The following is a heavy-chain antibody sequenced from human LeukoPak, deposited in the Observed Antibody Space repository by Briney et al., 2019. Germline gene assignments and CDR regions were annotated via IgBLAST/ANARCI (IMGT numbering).Heavy chain of an antibody. CDR2: IYYSGST. Sequence: SETLSLTCTVSGGSISSGDYYWSWIRQPPGKGLEWIGYIYYSGSTYYNPSLKSRVTISVDTSKNQFSLKLSSVTAADTAVHYCARPFIVATTDAFDIWGQGTMVTVSS. J-gene: IGHJ3*02. CDR3: ARPFIVATTDAFDI. D-gene: IGHD5-12*01. V-gene: IGHV4-30-4*01. CDR1: GGSISSGDYY.